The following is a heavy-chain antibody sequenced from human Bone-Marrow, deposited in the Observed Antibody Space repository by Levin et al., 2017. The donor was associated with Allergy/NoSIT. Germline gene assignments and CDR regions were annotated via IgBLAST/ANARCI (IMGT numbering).Heavy chain of an antibody. CDR2: IRSKANSYAT. Sequence: PGGSLRLSCAASGFTFSGSAIHWVRQASGKGLEWVGRIRSKANSYATIYTSSVKGRFTISRDDSKNTAYLQMNSLKTEDTAVAYCARPYFYESSDYVDYGYWSQGTLVTVSS. CDR1: GFTFSGSA. J-gene: IGHJ4*02. V-gene: IGHV3-73*01. CDR3: ARPYFYESSDYVDYGY. D-gene: IGHD3-22*01.